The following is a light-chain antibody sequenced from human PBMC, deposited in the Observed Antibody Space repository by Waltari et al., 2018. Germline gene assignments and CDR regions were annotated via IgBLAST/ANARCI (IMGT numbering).Light chain of an antibody. J-gene: IGLJ3*02. CDR2: SVS. CDR1: SSDVGGYNY. CDR3: SSHTSSSTRVV. V-gene: IGLV2-14*03. Sequence: SALTQPASVSGSPGQSITISCTGTSSDVGGYNYVSWYRQHPGKAPKLMSYSVSNRPSGVSNRFSCSKSGNTASLTSSGLQAEDEADYYCSSHTSSSTRVVFGGGTKLTVL.